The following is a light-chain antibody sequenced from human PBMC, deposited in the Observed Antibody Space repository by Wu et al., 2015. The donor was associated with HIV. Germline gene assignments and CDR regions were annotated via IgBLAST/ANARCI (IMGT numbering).Light chain of an antibody. Sequence: AIRMTQFPSSLSASTGDKVTITCRASQDISDSLAWYQQKPGKAPKLLISGASTLQSGVPSRFSGSGPGTQFTLTIDCLQSEDVASYYCQHYYNYPRAFGQGTRLDIK. CDR1: QDISDS. CDR3: QHYYNYPRA. V-gene: IGKV1-8*01. J-gene: IGKJ2*01. CDR2: GAS.